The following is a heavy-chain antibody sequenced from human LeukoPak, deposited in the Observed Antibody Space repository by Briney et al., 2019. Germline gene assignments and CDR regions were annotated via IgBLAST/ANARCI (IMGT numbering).Heavy chain of an antibody. CDR2: ISYSGSTNYNASSGST. D-gene: IGHD5-12*01. CDR3: ARNRVATIYGNFDY. Sequence: SQTLSLTCTVSGGSISSGDYYWSWIRQPPGKGLEWIAYISYSGSTNYNASSGSTNYNPSLKSRVTISVDTSKNQFSLKLSSVTAADTAVYYCARNRVATIYGNFDYWGQGTLVTVSS. CDR1: GGSISSGDYY. J-gene: IGHJ4*02. V-gene: IGHV4-61*08.